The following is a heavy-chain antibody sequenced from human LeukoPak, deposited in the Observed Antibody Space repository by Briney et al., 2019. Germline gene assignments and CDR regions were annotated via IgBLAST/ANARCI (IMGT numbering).Heavy chain of an antibody. CDR2: ST. D-gene: IGHD3-22*01. CDR3: AKGSRYYDSSGYYKEIETSDY. J-gene: IGHJ4*02. Sequence: PGGSLRLSCAASELGPPGSREGAGVSRSTYYADSVKGRFTISRDTSKNTLYLQMSSLRAEDTAVYYCAKGSRYYDSSGYYKEIETSDYWGQGTLVTVSS. V-gene: IGHV3-23*01.